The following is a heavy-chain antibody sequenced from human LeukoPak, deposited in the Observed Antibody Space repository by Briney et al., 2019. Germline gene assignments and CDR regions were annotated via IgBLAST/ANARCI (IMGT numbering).Heavy chain of an antibody. CDR2: LSAYNGNT. Sequence: ASVKVSCKASGYTFTSYGISWVRHAPRHGFEWMGCLSAYNGNTNYAQRLQGRVTMTTDSSTRAAYMSLRGLRSDDTSVYYCARDGAAAGPYYYYYGMDVWGQGTTVTVSS. CDR3: ARDGAAAGPYYYYYGMDV. V-gene: IGHV1-18*01. CDR1: GYTFTSYG. J-gene: IGHJ6*02. D-gene: IGHD6-13*01.